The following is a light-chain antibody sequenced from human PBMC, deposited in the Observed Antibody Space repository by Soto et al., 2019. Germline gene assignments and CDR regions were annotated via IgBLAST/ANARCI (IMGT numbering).Light chain of an antibody. Sequence: QSALTPPASVSGSPGQSITISCTGTSSDVGAYNFVSWHQQHPGKAPKLMIYNVYDRPSGISYRFSGSKSGNTASLTISGLQGEDEADYYCSAYTVSRTYVFGTGTKGTVL. V-gene: IGLV2-14*03. J-gene: IGLJ1*01. CDR1: SSDVGAYNF. CDR3: SAYTVSRTYV. CDR2: NVY.